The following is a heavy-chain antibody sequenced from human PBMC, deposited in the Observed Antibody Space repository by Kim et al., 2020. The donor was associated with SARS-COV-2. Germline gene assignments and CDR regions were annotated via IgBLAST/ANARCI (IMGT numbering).Heavy chain of an antibody. D-gene: IGHD2-2*01. CDR1: GYTFTGYY. J-gene: IGHJ4*02. CDR3: ATGYCSSTSCYWYFDY. V-gene: IGHV1-2*06. CDR2: INPNSGGT. Sequence: ASVKVSCKASGYTFTGYYMHWVRQAPGQGLEWMGRINPNSGGTNYAQKFQGRVTMTRDTSISTAYMELSRLRSDDTAVYYCATGYCSSTSCYWYFDYWGQGTLVTVSS.